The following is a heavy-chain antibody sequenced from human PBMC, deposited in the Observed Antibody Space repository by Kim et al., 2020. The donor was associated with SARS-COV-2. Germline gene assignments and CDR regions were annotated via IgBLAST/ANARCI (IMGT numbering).Heavy chain of an antibody. CDR1: GFTFSDYF. CDR3: ARENWYLDY. J-gene: IGHJ4*02. Sequence: GGSLRLSCAASGFTFSDYFMHWVRQAPGKGLEWVGRVTHKGDNYATTYAAAVEGRFTISRDDSQNTAYLQMNSLKNEDTAFYYCARENWYLDYWGQGTLVTVSS. CDR2: VTHKGDNYAT. V-gene: IGHV3-73*01.